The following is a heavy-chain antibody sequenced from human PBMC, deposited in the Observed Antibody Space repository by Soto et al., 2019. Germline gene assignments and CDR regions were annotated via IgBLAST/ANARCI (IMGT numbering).Heavy chain of an antibody. CDR1: GFTFSSYA. CDR3: VKDRPTVVTRDWYFDL. D-gene: IGHD4-17*01. J-gene: IGHJ2*01. CDR2: INPSGGGT. V-gene: IGHV3-23*01. Sequence: EVQLLESGGGLVQPGGSLRLSCAASGFTFSSYAMSWVRQAPGKGLEWVSAINPSGGGTFSADSVRGRFTISRDNSKNKLYLQMNSLRAEDTALYYCVKDRPTVVTRDWYFDLWGRGTLVTVSS.